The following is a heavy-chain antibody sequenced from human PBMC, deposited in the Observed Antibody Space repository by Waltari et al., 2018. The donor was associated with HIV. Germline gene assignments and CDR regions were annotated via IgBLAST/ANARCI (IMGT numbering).Heavy chain of an antibody. D-gene: IGHD3-9*01. CDR2: IYPGDSDT. V-gene: IGHV5-51*03. J-gene: IGHJ3*02. CDR1: GYSFTSYW. CDR3: ARSSALRYFDWLLWDAFDI. Sequence: EVQLVQSGAEVKKPGESLKISCKGSGYSFTSYWIGWVRQMPGKGLEWMGIIYPGDSDTRYSPAFQGQVTISADKSISTAYLQWSSLKASDTAMYYCARSSALRYFDWLLWDAFDIWGQGTMVTVSS.